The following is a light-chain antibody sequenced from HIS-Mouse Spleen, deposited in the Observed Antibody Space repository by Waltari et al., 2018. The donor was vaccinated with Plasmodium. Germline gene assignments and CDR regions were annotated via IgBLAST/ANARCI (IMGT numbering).Light chain of an antibody. J-gene: IGLJ3*02. CDR1: ALPKKY. Sequence: SYELTQPPSVSVSPGQTARITCSGDALPKKYSSWYQQKSVQAPVLVIYDESKRPSGIPERFSGSSSGTMATLTISGAQVEDEADYYCYSTDSSGNHRVFGGGTKLTVL. CDR3: YSTDSSGNHRV. V-gene: IGLV3-10*01. CDR2: DES.